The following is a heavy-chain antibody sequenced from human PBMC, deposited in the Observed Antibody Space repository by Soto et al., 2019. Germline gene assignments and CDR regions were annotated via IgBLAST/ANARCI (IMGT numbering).Heavy chain of an antibody. CDR1: GFTVGNNY. CDR2: IYSIGTT. J-gene: IGHJ4*02. Sequence: EVQLVESGGGLIQPGGSLNLSCAASGFTVGNNYMSWVRQAPGKGLEWVSLIYSIGTTKYADSVKGRFTVSRDNAKNTLYLQMNSLRAEDTAVYYCAKDGRGSGSHYNSFGYWGQGTLVTVSS. CDR3: AKDGRGSGSHYNSFGY. V-gene: IGHV3-53*01. D-gene: IGHD3-10*01.